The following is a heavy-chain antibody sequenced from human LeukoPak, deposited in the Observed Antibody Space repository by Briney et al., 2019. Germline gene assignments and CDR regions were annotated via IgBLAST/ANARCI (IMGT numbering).Heavy chain of an antibody. J-gene: IGHJ4*02. Sequence: SETLSLTCTVSGGSMTAGDYYWGWVRQPPGTGLQWIATSYQGASLKSRVTISLDTSKNQFSLKLSSVTAADTAVYYCARVAVAQTGDFDYWGQGTLVTVSS. V-gene: IGHV4-39*07. D-gene: IGHD6-19*01. CDR3: ARVAVAQTGDFDY. CDR1: GGSMTAGDYY. CDR2: S.